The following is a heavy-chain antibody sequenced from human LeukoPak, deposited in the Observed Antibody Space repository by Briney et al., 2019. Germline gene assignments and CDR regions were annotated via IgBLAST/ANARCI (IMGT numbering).Heavy chain of an antibody. J-gene: IGHJ4*02. CDR1: GVTLSSDY. D-gene: IGHD3-10*01. CDR2: IYSSGST. Sequence: PGRSQTLVCAASGVTLSSDYMDWARHAPGKGLEWVSSIYSSGSTYYADSEKGRFTMSRDNSKNTLYLQMNSLRAEDTAVYYCARSFGSGSYFFDYWGQGILVTVSS. CDR3: ARSFGSGSYFFDY. V-gene: IGHV3-53*01.